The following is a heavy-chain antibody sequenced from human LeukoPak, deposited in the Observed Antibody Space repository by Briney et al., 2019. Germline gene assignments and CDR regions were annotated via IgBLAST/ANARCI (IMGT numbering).Heavy chain of an antibody. CDR2: ISWNSGSI. CDR3: AKASTAAGTLVDY. Sequence: GGSLRLSCAASGFTFDDYAMHWVRQAPGKGLEWVSGISWNSGSIGYADSVKGRFTISRDNAKNSLYLQMNSLRAGDTALYYCAKASTAAGTLVDYWGQGTLVTVSS. CDR1: GFTFDDYA. D-gene: IGHD6-13*01. J-gene: IGHJ4*02. V-gene: IGHV3-9*01.